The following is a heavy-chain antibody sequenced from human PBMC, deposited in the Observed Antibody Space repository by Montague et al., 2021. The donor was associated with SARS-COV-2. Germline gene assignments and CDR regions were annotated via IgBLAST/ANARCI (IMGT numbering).Heavy chain of an antibody. V-gene: IGHV3-23*01. Sequence: SLRLSCAASGFTFGNYAMTWVRQTPGKGLDWVSTISGGGDSTSYADPVKGRFTISRDNSQNTLYLQVNSLRAEDTAVYYCAGGAYMGVDFWGQGTLVTVSS. CDR3: AGGAYMGVDF. J-gene: IGHJ4*02. CDR2: ISGGGDST. CDR1: GFTFGNYA. D-gene: IGHD3-16*01.